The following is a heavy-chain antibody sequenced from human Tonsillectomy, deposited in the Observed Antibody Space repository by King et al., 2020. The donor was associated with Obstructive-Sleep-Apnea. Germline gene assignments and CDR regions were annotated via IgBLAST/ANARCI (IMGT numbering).Heavy chain of an antibody. CDR2: IYYSGTT. D-gene: IGHD6-13*01. V-gene: IGHV4-59*08. CDR3: ARQGSSWYTPDWYFDL. CDR1: GGSISSYY. J-gene: IGHJ2*01. Sequence: QLQESGPGLVKPSETLSLTCTVSGGSISSYYWSWIRQPPGKGLEWIGYIYYSGTTNYNPSLKSRVTISVDTVKNQFSLKLSSVTAADTAVYYCARQGSSWYTPDWYFDLWGRGTLVTVSS.